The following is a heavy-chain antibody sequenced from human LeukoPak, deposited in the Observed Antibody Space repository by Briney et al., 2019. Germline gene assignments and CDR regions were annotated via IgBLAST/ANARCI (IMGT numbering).Heavy chain of an antibody. CDR2: INWNGGST. CDR3: VRLGRDGYTYGAAY. Sequence: RPGGSLRLSCAGYGYIFDDYGMRWVRQAPGKGLEWVAGINWNGGSTGYAASVKGRCTISRDNAKTALYLEMNSLRVEDTAFYYCVRLGRDGYTYGAAYWGQGALVTVSS. D-gene: IGHD5-24*01. CDR1: GYIFDDYG. V-gene: IGHV3-20*04. J-gene: IGHJ1*01.